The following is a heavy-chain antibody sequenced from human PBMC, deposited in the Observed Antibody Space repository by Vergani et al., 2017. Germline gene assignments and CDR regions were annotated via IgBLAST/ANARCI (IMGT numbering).Heavy chain of an antibody. CDR1: GDSISSGNN. D-gene: IGHD5-18*01. CDR2: IYHSGST. J-gene: IGHJ6*03. Sequence: QVNLQESGPGPVKPSETLSLTLAVSGDSISSGNNWGWIRQPPGKGLEWIGYIYHSGSTYYNPSLKSRLTISVDRCKNQFSLKLSSVTAADTAVYFWDSLRDYYCMYVWGKGTTVTVSS. V-gene: IGHV4-38-2*01. CDR3: DSLRDYYCMYV.